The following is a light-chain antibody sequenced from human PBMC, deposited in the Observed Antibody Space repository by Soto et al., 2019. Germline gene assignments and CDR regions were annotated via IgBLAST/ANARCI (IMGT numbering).Light chain of an antibody. J-gene: IGLJ1*01. CDR1: SSDVGGYNY. CDR2: EVS. CDR3: SSYTSSSLYV. Sequence: QSALTQPASVSGSPGQSITISCTGTSSDVGGYNYVSWYQQHPGKAPKLMIYEVSNRPSGVSNRFSGSKSGNTASLTISGPQAEDEADYYCSSYTSSSLYVFGTGTKLTVL. V-gene: IGLV2-14*01.